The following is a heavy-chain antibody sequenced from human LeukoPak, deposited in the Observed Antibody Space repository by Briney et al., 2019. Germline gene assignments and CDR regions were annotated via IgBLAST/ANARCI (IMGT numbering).Heavy chain of an antibody. Sequence: SETLSLTYAVYGGSFSGYYWSWIRQPPGKGLEWIGEIDHSGSTNYNPSLKSRVTISVDTSKNQFSLKLSSVTAADTAVYYCARGTRYCSGDSCQNWFDPWGQGTLVTVSS. CDR3: ARGTRYCSGDSCQNWFDP. CDR1: GGSFSGYY. V-gene: IGHV4-34*01. D-gene: IGHD2-15*01. CDR2: IDHSGST. J-gene: IGHJ5*02.